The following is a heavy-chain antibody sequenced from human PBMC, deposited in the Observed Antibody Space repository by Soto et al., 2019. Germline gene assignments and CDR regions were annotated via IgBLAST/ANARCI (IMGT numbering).Heavy chain of an antibody. CDR1: GGSISSYY. Sequence: QVQLQESGPGLVKPSETLSLTCTVSGGSISSYYWSWIRQPPGKGLEWIGYIYYSGSTNYNPSLKSRVTISVDTSKNQFSLKLSSVTAADTAVYYCARRRRIAVAGIWYFDLWGRGTLVTVSS. CDR3: ARRRRIAVAGIWYFDL. CDR2: IYYSGST. D-gene: IGHD6-19*01. V-gene: IGHV4-59*08. J-gene: IGHJ2*01.